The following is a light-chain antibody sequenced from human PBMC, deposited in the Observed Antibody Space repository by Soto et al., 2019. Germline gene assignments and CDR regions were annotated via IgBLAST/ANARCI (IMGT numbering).Light chain of an antibody. CDR2: DVS. V-gene: IGLV2-14*01. J-gene: IGLJ1*01. Sequence: QSVRTQPASVSGSPGQSITISCTGTSSDVGGYKYVSWYQQHPGKAPKLMIYDVSNRPSGVSNRFSGSKSGNTASLTISGLQAEDEADYYCSSYTSSSTYVFGTGTKLTVL. CDR3: SSYTSSSTYV. CDR1: SSDVGGYKY.